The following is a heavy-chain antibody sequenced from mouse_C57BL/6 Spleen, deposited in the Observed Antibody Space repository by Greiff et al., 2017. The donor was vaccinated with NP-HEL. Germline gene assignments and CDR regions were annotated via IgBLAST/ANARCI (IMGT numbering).Heavy chain of an antibody. CDR2: ILPGSGST. CDR1: GYTFTGYW. V-gene: IGHV1-9*01. J-gene: IGHJ3*01. Sequence: QVQLKESGAELMKPGASVKLSCKATGYTFTGYWIEWVKQRPGHGLEWIGEILPGSGSTNYNEKFKGKATFTADTSSNTAYMQLSSLTTEDSAIYYCARLPDYYGSSYDAYWGQGTLVTVSA. CDR3: ARLPDYYGSSYDAY. D-gene: IGHD1-1*01.